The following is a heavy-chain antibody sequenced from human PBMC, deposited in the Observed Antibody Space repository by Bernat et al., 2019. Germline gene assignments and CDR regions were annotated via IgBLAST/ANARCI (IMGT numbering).Heavy chain of an antibody. CDR2: ISGDGGST. CDR1: GFTFDDYA. D-gene: IGHD3-16*01. Sequence: EVQLVESGGGVVQPGGSLRLSCAASGFTFDDYAMHWVRQAPGKGLEWVSLISGDGGSTYYADSVKGRFTISRDNSKNSLYLQMNSLRTEDTALYYCALRGGATFDYWGQGTLATVSS. CDR3: ALRGGATFDY. J-gene: IGHJ4*02. V-gene: IGHV3-43*02.